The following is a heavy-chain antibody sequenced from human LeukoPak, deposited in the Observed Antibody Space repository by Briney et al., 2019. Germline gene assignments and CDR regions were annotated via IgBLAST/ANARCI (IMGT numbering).Heavy chain of an antibody. D-gene: IGHD6-13*01. J-gene: IGHJ4*02. CDR2: IYYSGST. CDR3: ARDSNIAAAGEAYYFDY. Sequence: PSETLSLTCTVSGGSISSYYWSWIRQPPGKGLEWIGYIYYSGSTNYNPSLKSRVTISVDTSKNQFSLKLSSVTAADTAVYYCARDSNIAAAGEAYYFDYWGQGTLVTVSS. CDR1: GGSISSYY. V-gene: IGHV4-59*01.